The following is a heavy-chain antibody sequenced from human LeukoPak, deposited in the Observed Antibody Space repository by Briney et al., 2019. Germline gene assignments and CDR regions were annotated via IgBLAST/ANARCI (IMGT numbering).Heavy chain of an antibody. CDR1: GGTFSSYA. V-gene: IGHV1-69*01. Sequence: GSSVKVSCKASGGTFSSYAISWVRQAPGQGLEWMGGIIPIFGTANYAQKFQGRVTITADESTSTAYTELSSLRSEDTAVYYCARDDCGGDCYLGYWGQGTLVTVSS. CDR2: IIPIFGTA. CDR3: ARDDCGGDCYLGY. J-gene: IGHJ4*02. D-gene: IGHD2-21*02.